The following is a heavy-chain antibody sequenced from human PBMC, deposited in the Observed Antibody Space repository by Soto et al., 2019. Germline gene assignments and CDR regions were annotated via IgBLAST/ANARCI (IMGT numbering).Heavy chain of an antibody. D-gene: IGHD5-12*01. J-gene: IGHJ6*02. Sequence: QVQLVQSGAEVKKPGSSVKVSCKASGGTFSSYAISWVRQAPGQGLEWMGGIIPIFGTANYAQKFQGRVTITADESTSTAYRELSSLRSEDTAVYDCATGGYDYYYDGMDVWGQGTTVTVSS. CDR1: GGTFSSYA. CDR2: IIPIFGTA. CDR3: ATGGYDYYYDGMDV. V-gene: IGHV1-69*12.